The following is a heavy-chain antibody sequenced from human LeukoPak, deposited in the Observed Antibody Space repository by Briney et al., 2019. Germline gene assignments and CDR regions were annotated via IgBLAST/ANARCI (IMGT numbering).Heavy chain of an antibody. Sequence: ASVKVSCKASGYTFTSYYIHWVRQAPGQGLEWMGIINPSGGSTSYAQKFQGRVTMTRDTSTSTVYMELSSLRSEDTAVYYCIAAAGTSDDYWGQGTLVTVSS. D-gene: IGHD6-13*01. J-gene: IGHJ4*02. CDR3: IAAAGTSDDY. V-gene: IGHV1-46*01. CDR2: INPSGGST. CDR1: GYTFTSYY.